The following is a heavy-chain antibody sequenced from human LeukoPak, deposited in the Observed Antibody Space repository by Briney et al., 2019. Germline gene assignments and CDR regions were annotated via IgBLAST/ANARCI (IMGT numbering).Heavy chain of an antibody. J-gene: IGHJ6*02. CDR2: ISAYNGNT. Sequence: ASVKVSCKASGYTFTSYGISWVRQAPGQGLEWMGWISAYNGNTNYAQKLQGRVTMTTDTSTSTAYMELRSLRSDDTAVYYCARDLVVVVAAEDYYGMDVWGQGTTVTVSS. V-gene: IGHV1-18*01. CDR3: ARDLVVVVAAEDYYGMDV. D-gene: IGHD2-15*01. CDR1: GYTFTSYG.